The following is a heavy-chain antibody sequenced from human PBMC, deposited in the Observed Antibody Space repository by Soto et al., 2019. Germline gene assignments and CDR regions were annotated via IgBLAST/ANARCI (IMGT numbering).Heavy chain of an antibody. CDR1: GFTFSSYG. V-gene: IGHV3-30*18. D-gene: IGHD1-20*01. CDR3: AKDMYNWNPEGAFDI. Sequence: PGGSLRLSCAASGFTFSSYGMHWVRQAPGKGLEWVAVISYDGSNKYYADSVKGRFTISRDNSKNTLYLQMNSLRAEDTAVYYCAKDMYNWNPEGAFDIWGQGTMVT. J-gene: IGHJ3*02. CDR2: ISYDGSNK.